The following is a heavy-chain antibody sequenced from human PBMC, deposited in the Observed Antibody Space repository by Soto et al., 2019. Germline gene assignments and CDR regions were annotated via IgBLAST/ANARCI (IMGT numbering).Heavy chain of an antibody. CDR2: IYYSGST. D-gene: IGHD4-17*01. J-gene: IGHJ4*02. CDR3: ARYGDYRYYFDY. Sequence: TLSLTCTVSGGSISSGGYYWSWIRQHPGKGLEWIGYIYYSGSTYYNPSLKSRVTISVDTSKNKFALKLSSVTAADTAVYYCARYGDYRYYFDYWGQGTLVTVSS. CDR1: GGSISSGGYY. V-gene: IGHV4-31*03.